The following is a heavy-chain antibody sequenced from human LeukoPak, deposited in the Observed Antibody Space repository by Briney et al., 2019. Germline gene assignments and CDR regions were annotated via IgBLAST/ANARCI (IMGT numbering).Heavy chain of an antibody. CDR2: IYYSGST. V-gene: IGHV4-31*03. D-gene: IGHD6-13*01. J-gene: IGHJ5*02. Sequence: SETLSLTCTVSGGSISSGGYYWSWIRQHPGKGLEWIGYIYYSGSTYYNPSLKSRVTISVDTSKNQFSLKLSSVTAADTAVYYCASSSSWSYNWFDPWGQGTLVTVSS. CDR1: GGSISSGGYY. CDR3: ASSSSWSYNWFDP.